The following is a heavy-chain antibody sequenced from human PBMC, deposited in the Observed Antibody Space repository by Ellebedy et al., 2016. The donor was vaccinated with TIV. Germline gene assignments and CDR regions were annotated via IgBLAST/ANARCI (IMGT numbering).Heavy chain of an antibody. CDR2: IYSGGNT. Sequence: GESLKISCAASGFTVSNNYMSWVRQAPGKGLEWVSVIYSGGNTFCAESVKGRFTISRDSSQNTLCLQMDSLGAEDTAVYYCASSPSQGYWGQGTLVTVSS. CDR3: ASSPSQGY. V-gene: IGHV3-53*01. CDR1: GFTVSNNY. J-gene: IGHJ4*02.